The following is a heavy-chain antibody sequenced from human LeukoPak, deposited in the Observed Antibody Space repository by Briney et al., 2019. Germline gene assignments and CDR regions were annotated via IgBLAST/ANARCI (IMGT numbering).Heavy chain of an antibody. CDR3: AKGTAWYSSSWFFDY. D-gene: IGHD6-13*01. J-gene: IGHJ4*02. V-gene: IGHV3-23*01. Sequence: QSGGSLRLSCAASGFTFSSYAMSWVRQAPGKGLEWVSAISGSGGSTYYADSVRGRFTISRDNSKNTLYMQMNSLRVEDTAVYFCAKGTAWYSSSWFFDYWGQGALVTVSS. CDR1: GFTFSSYA. CDR2: ISGSGGST.